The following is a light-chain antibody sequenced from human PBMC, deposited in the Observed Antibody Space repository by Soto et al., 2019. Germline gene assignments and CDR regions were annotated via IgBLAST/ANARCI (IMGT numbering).Light chain of an antibody. J-gene: IGLJ2*01. Sequence: QSVLTQPASVSGSPGQSITISCTGTSSDGGGYNYVSWYQQHPGKAPKLMIYEVSNRPSGVSNRFSGSKSGNTASLTISGLHAEDEADYYCSSYASSSVVFGGGTKVIVL. CDR3: SSYASSSVV. CDR2: EVS. CDR1: SSDGGGYNY. V-gene: IGLV2-14*01.